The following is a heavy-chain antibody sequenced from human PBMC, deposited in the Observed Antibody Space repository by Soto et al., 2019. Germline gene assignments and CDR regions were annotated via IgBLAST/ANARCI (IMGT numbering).Heavy chain of an antibody. Sequence: SVKVSCKASGGTFSSYAISWVRQAPGQGLEWMGGIIPIFGTANYAQKFQGRVTITADESTSTAYMELSSLRSEDTAVYYCARAGVLWFGELINWFDPWGQGTLVTVSS. CDR2: IIPIFGTA. V-gene: IGHV1-69*13. CDR1: GGTFSSYA. D-gene: IGHD3-10*01. CDR3: ARAGVLWFGELINWFDP. J-gene: IGHJ5*02.